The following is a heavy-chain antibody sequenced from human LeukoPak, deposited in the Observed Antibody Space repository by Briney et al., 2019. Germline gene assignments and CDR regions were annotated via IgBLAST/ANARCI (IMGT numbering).Heavy chain of an antibody. CDR1: GFTFSNYW. CDR3: ARQYISGQWYFDY. J-gene: IGHJ4*02. D-gene: IGHD5-18*01. CDR2: INSDGRST. Sequence: GGSLRLSCAASGFTFSNYWMHWVRQAPGKGLVWVSRINSDGRSTNYADSVKGRFTISRDNAKNTLYLQMNSLIPEDTAVYYCARQYISGQWYFDYWGQGTLVTVSS. V-gene: IGHV3-74*01.